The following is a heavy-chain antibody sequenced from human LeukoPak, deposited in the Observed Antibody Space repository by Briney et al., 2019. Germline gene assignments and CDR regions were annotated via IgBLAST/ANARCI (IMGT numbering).Heavy chain of an antibody. V-gene: IGHV1-69*13. Sequence: GASVKVSCKASGYTFTSYAISWVRQAPGQGLEWMGGIIPIFGTANYAQKFQGRVTITADESTSTAYMELSSLRSEDTAVYYCASEYGSGSYYTYYYYMDVWGKGTTVTVSS. D-gene: IGHD3-10*01. J-gene: IGHJ6*03. CDR1: GYTFTSYA. CDR2: IIPIFGTA. CDR3: ASEYGSGSYYTYYYYMDV.